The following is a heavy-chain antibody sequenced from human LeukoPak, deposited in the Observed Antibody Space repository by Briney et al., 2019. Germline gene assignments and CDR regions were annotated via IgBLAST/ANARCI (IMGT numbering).Heavy chain of an antibody. CDR3: ARYGNGAWLGHYAFDM. CDR2: ISYDGSNK. J-gene: IGHJ3*02. Sequence: GGSLRLSCAASGFTFSSYAMHWVRQAPGKGLEWVAVISYDGSNKYYADPVKGRFTISRDNSKNTLYLQMNSLKAEDTAVYYCARYGNGAWLGHYAFDMWGQGTMVTVSS. D-gene: IGHD6-19*01. V-gene: IGHV3-30-3*01. CDR1: GFTFSSYA.